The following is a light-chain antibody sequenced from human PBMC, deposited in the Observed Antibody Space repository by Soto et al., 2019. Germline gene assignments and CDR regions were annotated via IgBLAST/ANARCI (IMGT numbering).Light chain of an antibody. CDR3: SSYGGSNTVV. CDR2: EVS. Sequence: QSVLNQPPSAAGSPGQSVTISCTGSSSDVGGYNYVSWYQQHPGKAPKLMIYEVSKRPSGVPDRLSGSKSGNTASLTVSGLQAEDEADYYCSSYGGSNTVVFGGGTKVTVL. J-gene: IGLJ2*01. V-gene: IGLV2-8*01. CDR1: SSDVGGYNY.